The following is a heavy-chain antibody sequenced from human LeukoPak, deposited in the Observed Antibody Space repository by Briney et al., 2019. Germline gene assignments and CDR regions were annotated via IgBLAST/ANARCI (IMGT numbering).Heavy chain of an antibody. Sequence: GASVKVSCKASGGTFSSYAISWVRQAPGQGLEWMGRIIPILGIANYAQKFQGRVTITADKSTSTAYMELSSLRSEDTAVYYCASAYCGGDCYSRPSDYWGQGTLVTVSS. CDR2: IIPILGIA. D-gene: IGHD2-21*02. CDR3: ASAYCGGDCYSRPSDY. CDR1: GGTFSSYA. V-gene: IGHV1-69*04. J-gene: IGHJ4*02.